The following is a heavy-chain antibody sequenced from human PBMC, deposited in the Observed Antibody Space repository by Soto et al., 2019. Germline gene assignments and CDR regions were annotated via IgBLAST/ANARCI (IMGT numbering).Heavy chain of an antibody. CDR1: GFTFRSYW. CDR2: INQDGNET. V-gene: IGHV3-7*03. CDR3: ARGGLLRSTGLLINF. D-gene: IGHD3-16*01. J-gene: IGHJ4*02. Sequence: GGSLRLSCAGSGFTFRSYWTIWVRQAPAKGLEWVASINQDGNETYYVDSVKGRFTISRDNAKNSMFLQMNNLRAEDRAVYYCARGGLLRSTGLLINFWGQGTMVTVYS.